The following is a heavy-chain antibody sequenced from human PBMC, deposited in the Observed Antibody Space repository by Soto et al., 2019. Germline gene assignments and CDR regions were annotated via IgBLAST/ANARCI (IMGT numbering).Heavy chain of an antibody. J-gene: IGHJ4*02. CDR1: GFTFSSYA. D-gene: IGHD3-22*01. CDR3: ARDRDYYDSSSYFDY. V-gene: IGHV3-30-3*01. CDR2: ISYDGNSN. Sequence: QPGGSLRLSCAASGFTFSSYAMHWVRQAPGKGLEWVAVISYDGNSNYYADSVKGRFTISRDNSKNTLYLQMNTLRAEDTAVYYCARDRDYYDSSSYFDYWGQGTLVTVSS.